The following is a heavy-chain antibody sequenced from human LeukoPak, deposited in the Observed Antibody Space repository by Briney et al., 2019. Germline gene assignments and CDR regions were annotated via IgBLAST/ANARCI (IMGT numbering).Heavy chain of an antibody. CDR1: GFPFSSYA. V-gene: IGHV3-23*01. J-gene: IGHJ4*02. Sequence: PGGSLRLSCAASGFPFSSYAMSWVLQAPGKGLEWISAIDDGGTSTYYADSVKGRFTISRDNSKSTLYLQMNSLRADDTAVYYRAKRVPYSSSSVYFDCWGQGTLVTVSS. CDR2: IDDGGTST. D-gene: IGHD6-6*01. CDR3: AKRVPYSSSSVYFDC.